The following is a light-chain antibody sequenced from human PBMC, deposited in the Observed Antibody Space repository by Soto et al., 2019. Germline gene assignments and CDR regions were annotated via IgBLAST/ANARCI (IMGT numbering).Light chain of an antibody. V-gene: IGLV1-40*01. J-gene: IGLJ2*01. CDR1: SSSVGAGYD. CDR3: QSYDNILSAVV. Sequence: QSVLTQPPSVSLAPGQRVTISCTGSSSSVGAGYDVHWYQHLPGTAPELLIFSNTNRPSGVPDRFSGSKSGTSVSLAIAGLQAEDEGDYYCQSYDNILSAVVFGGGTKVTVL. CDR2: SNT.